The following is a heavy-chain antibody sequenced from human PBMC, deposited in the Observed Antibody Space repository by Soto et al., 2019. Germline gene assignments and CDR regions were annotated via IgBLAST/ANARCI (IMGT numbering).Heavy chain of an antibody. CDR2: IDPSDSYT. J-gene: IGHJ6*04. CDR3: ATSPLLKDYYSGMDV. Sequence: GESLKISCKGSGYSFTSYWISWVRQMPGKGLEWMGRIDPSDSYTNYSPSFQGHVTISADKSISTAYLQWSSLKASDTAMYYCATSPLLKDYYSGMDVWGEGTTVTVSS. CDR1: GYSFTSYW. V-gene: IGHV5-10-1*01.